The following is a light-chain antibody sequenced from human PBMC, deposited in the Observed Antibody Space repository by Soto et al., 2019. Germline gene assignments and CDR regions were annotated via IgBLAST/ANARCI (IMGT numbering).Light chain of an antibody. Sequence: EVVMTQSPATVSVSPGERATLSCRSSQSVSDKLAWYQQKPGQATSLLIHHASARANGIPARFSGSGSGTEFTLTISGLQSEDFAVYYCQQYNNWHPWTFGQGTKVDIK. CDR3: QQYNNWHPWT. CDR1: QSVSDK. CDR2: HAS. J-gene: IGKJ1*01. V-gene: IGKV3-15*01.